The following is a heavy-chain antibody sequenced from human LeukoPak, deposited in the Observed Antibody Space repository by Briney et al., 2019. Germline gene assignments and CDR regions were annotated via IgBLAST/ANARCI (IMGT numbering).Heavy chain of an antibody. CDR2: IKSKTDGGTT. J-gene: IGHJ4*02. Sequence: PGGSLRLSCAASGFTFSNAWMSWVRQAPGKGLEWVGRIKSKTDGGTTDYAAPVKGRFTISRDDSKNTLYLQMNSLKTEDTAVYYCTPEWTATISFDYWGQGTLVTVSS. CDR1: GFTFSNAW. V-gene: IGHV3-15*01. D-gene: IGHD5-24*01. CDR3: TPEWTATISFDY.